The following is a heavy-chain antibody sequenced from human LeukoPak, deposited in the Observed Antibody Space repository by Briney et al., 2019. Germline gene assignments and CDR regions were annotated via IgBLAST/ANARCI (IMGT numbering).Heavy chain of an antibody. CDR1: GFTFSNAW. Sequence: PGGSQRLSCAASGFTFSNAWMSWVRQAPGKGLEWVGRIKSKTDGGTTDYAAPVKGRFTISRDDSKNTLYLQMNSLKTEDTAVYYCTTAPPYYYDSSLWGQGTLVTVSS. D-gene: IGHD3-22*01. V-gene: IGHV3-15*01. CDR2: IKSKTDGGTT. J-gene: IGHJ1*01. CDR3: TTAPPYYYDSSL.